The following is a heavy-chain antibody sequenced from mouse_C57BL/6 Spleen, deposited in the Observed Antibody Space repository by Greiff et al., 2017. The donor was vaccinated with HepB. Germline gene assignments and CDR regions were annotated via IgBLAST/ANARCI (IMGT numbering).Heavy chain of an antibody. V-gene: IGHV1-74*01. CDR2: IHPSDSDT. J-gene: IGHJ3*01. CDR3: AIEGWLLPFAY. D-gene: IGHD2-3*01. CDR1: GYTFTSYW. Sequence: QVQLQQPGAELVKPGASVKVSYKASGYTFTSYWMHWVKQRPGQGLEWIGRIHPSDSDTNYNQKFKGKATLTVDKSSSTAYMQLSSLTSEDSAVYYCAIEGWLLPFAYWGQGTLVTVSA.